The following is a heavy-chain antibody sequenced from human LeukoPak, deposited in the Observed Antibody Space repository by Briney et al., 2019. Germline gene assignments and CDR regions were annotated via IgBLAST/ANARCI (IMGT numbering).Heavy chain of an antibody. J-gene: IGHJ6*04. CDR3: AGGLIRGVIRPHYYYDMDV. Sequence: GASVKVSCKASGGTFSSYTISWVRQAPGHGLEWMGGIIPILRTPNYAQKFQGRVTITADESTTTAYMELSSLRSEDTAVYYCAGGLIRGVIRPHYYYDMDVWGKGTTVTVSS. V-gene: IGHV1-69*16. CDR1: GGTFSSYT. D-gene: IGHD3-10*01. CDR2: IIPILRTP.